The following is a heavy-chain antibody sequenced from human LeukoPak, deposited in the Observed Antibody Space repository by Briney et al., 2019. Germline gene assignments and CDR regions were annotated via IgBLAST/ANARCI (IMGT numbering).Heavy chain of an antibody. D-gene: IGHD6-6*01. Sequence: ASAKVSCKASGYTFTSYGISWVRQAPGQGLEWMGWISAYNGNTNYAQKLQGRVTMTTDTSTSTAYMELRSLRSDDTAVYYCARNTPLGQQLVIHYWGQGTLVTVSS. CDR2: ISAYNGNT. CDR3: ARNTPLGQQLVIHY. J-gene: IGHJ4*02. V-gene: IGHV1-18*01. CDR1: GYTFTSYG.